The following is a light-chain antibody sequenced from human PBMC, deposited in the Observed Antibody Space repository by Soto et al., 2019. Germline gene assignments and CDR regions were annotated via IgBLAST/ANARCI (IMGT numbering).Light chain of an antibody. Sequence: DIVMTQSPLSLPVTPGEPPSISCRSSQSLLHRTGYTFLDWYLQRPGQSPQXLIYLGSIRASGVPDRFSGSGSGTDFTLEISGVEAEDIGVYYCMQGLQTPTFGQGTRLEIK. CDR1: QSLLHRTGYTF. V-gene: IGKV2-28*01. CDR3: MQGLQTPT. J-gene: IGKJ5*01. CDR2: LGS.